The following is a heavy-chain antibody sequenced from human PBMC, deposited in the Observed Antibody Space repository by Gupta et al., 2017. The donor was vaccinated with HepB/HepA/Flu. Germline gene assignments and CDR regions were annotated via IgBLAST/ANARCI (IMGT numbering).Heavy chain of an antibody. CDR2: ISYDGSNK. V-gene: IGHV3-30*18. Sequence: QVQLVESGGGVVQPGRSLRLPCAASGFTSGSDGMHWGRQAPGKGLEWVAVISYDGSNKYYADSVKGRFTISRDNSKNTLYLQMNSLRAEDTAVYYCAKELETFLDYWGQGTLVTVSS. J-gene: IGHJ4*02. CDR3: AKELETFLDY. CDR1: GFTSGSDG.